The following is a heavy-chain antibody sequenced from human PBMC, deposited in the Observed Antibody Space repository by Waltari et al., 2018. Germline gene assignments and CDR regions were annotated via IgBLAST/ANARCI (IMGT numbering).Heavy chain of an antibody. J-gene: IGHJ4*02. CDR3: ARSYDTSSPFDY. CDR1: GFSFKTYI. D-gene: IGHD6-6*01. CDR2: IYTSTNGFR. V-gene: IGHV3-21*01. Sequence: EVQLVESGGGLVKPGGSLRLSCAASGFSFKTYIMNWVRQAPGKGLYCLSPIYTSTNGFRYYAESVRGRFSVSRDNAMNSLYLEMNSLRAEDTAVYYCARSYDTSSPFDYWGQGTLVTVS.